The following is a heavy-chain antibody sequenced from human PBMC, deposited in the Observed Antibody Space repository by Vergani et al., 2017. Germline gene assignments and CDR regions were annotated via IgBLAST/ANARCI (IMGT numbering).Heavy chain of an antibody. D-gene: IGHD1-1*01. CDR2: IYPADFDT. J-gene: IGHJ4*02. Sequence: EVELVQSGPEMRKPGESLKIPCKGSEYSFGTYWIGWVRQMPGKGLEWMGIIYPADFDTRYSPSFQGQVTISADKSISTAFLQWDSLKASDTALYYCARHTTYTDSWGQGTLVTVSS. CDR3: ARHTTYTDS. CDR1: EYSFGTYW. V-gene: IGHV5-51*01.